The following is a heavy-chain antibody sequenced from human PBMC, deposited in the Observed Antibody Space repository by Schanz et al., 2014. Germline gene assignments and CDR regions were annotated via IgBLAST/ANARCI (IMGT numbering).Heavy chain of an antibody. Sequence: QVQLVESGGGVVQPGRSLRLSCAGSGFSFSDYGMHWVRQAPGRGLEWVAFIRYDGSSKYYADSVRGRFTISRDNSKTPLHQQKNSRRAEDTAVYYCAKGQLLSYYFDYWGQGTLVTVSS. D-gene: IGHD2-21*01. CDR1: GFSFSDYG. CDR3: AKGQLLSYYFDY. V-gene: IGHV3-30*02. J-gene: IGHJ4*02. CDR2: IRYDGSSK.